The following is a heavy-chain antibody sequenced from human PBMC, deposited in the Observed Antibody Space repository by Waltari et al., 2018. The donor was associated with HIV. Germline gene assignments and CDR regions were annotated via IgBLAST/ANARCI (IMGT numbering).Heavy chain of an antibody. CDR1: GGSISSYY. D-gene: IGHD2-15*01. CDR2: IYNSGST. V-gene: IGHV4-59*01. J-gene: IGHJ5*02. CDR3: ARDRYCSGGSCPTGWFDP. Sequence: QVQLQESGPGLVKPSETLSLTCTVSGGSISSYYWTWIRQPPGKGLEWIGYIYNSGSTNYNPSLKSRVIISVDTSKNQFSLKLSSVTAADTAVYYCARDRYCSGGSCPTGWFDPWGQGTQVTVSS.